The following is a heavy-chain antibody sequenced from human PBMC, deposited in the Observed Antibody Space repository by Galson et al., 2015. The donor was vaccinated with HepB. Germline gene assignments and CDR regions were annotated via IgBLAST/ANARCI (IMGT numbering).Heavy chain of an antibody. CDR1: GGTFSSYA. CDR3: ATEDAQLLAGY. V-gene: IGHV1-69*04. CDR2: IIPILDIA. J-gene: IGHJ4*02. D-gene: IGHD6-6*01. Sequence: SVKVSCKGSGGTFSSYAISWVRQAPGQGLEWMGRIIPILDIANYAQTFQGRVTITADKSTSTAYMELSSLRPEDTAVYYCATEDAQLLAGYWGQGTLVTVSS.